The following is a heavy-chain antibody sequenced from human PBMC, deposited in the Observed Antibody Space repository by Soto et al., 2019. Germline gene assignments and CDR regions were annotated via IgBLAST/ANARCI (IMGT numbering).Heavy chain of an antibody. J-gene: IGHJ4*02. CDR1: GFTFSSYA. CDR2: ISGSGGST. D-gene: IGHD2-15*01. V-gene: IGHV3-23*01. CDR3: AKDHRYCSSTSCRYCSGGSCYRRFDY. Sequence: GGSLRLSCAASGFTFSSYAMSWVRQAPGKGLEWVSAISGSGGSTYYADSVKGRFTISRDNSKNTLYLQMNSLRAEDAAVYYCAKDHRYCSSTSCRYCSGGSCYRRFDYWGQGTLVTV.